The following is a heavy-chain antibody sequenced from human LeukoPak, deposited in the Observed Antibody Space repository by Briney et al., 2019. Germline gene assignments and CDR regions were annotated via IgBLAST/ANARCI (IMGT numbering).Heavy chain of an antibody. J-gene: IGHJ4*02. CDR1: GFTFDEYT. CDR2: ISWNGDRT. CDR3: AKGAAAGEYYFDY. V-gene: IGHV3-43*01. Sequence: GGSLRLSCAASGFTFDEYTMHWVRQAPGKGLEWVSLISWNGDRTYYGDSVKGRFTISRDNSKDSLYLQMNSLRTEDTALYYCAKGAAAGEYYFDYWGLGTLVTVSS. D-gene: IGHD6-13*01.